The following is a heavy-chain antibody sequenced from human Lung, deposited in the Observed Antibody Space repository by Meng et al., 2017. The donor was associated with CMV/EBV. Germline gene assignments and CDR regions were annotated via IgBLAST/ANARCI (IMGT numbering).Heavy chain of an antibody. V-gene: IGHV3-9*01. CDR1: GFTFDDYA. Sequence: SCAASGFTFDDYAMHWVRQAPGKGLEWVSGISWNSGNILYADSVKGRFTISRDNAKNSLYLQMNSLRAEDTALYYCAKDIDPDSSGYLDYWGQGKXVTVSS. D-gene: IGHD3-22*01. CDR2: ISWNSGNI. CDR3: AKDIDPDSSGYLDY. J-gene: IGHJ4*02.